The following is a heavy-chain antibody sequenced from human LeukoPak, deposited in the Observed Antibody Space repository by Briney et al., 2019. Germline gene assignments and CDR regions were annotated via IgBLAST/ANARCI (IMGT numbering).Heavy chain of an antibody. Sequence: PSETLSLTCAVSGYSISSGYYWGWIRQPPGKGLEWIGSIYHSGSTYYNPSLKSRVTISVDTSKNQFSLKLSSVTAADTAVYYCARLGGVLVVFDYWGQGTLLTVSS. CDR3: ARLGGVLVVFDY. CDR1: GYSISSGYY. D-gene: IGHD2-21*01. V-gene: IGHV4-38-2*01. J-gene: IGHJ4*02. CDR2: IYHSGST.